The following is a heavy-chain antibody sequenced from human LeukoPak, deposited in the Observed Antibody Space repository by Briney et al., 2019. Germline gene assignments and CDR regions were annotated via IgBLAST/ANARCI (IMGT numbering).Heavy chain of an antibody. CDR2: IHHSGST. J-gene: IGHJ4*02. CDR1: GASVSTSNW. Sequence: PSETLSLTCAVSGASVSTSNWWIWVRQPPGKGLEWIGEIHHSGSTNYNPSLKSRVTLSVDTSKNQISLRLSSVTAADTAVYYCARGLYGSDSYWGQGTLVTVSS. CDR3: ARGLYGSDSY. V-gene: IGHV4-4*02. D-gene: IGHD2-21*02.